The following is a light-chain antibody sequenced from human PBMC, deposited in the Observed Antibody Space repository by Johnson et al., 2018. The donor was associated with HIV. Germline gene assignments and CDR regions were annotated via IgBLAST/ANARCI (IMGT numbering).Light chain of an antibody. J-gene: IGLJ1*01. CDR2: DNK. CDR1: SSNIGSNY. CDR3: GTWDSSLSAHV. V-gene: IGLV1-51*01. Sequence: QSVLTQPPSVSAAPGQKVTISCSGTSSNIGSNYVSWYQQLPGTAPKLLIYDNKKRPSGIPDRFSGSKSGTSATLVITGLQTGDEADYYCGTWDSSLSAHVFGTGTKVTVL.